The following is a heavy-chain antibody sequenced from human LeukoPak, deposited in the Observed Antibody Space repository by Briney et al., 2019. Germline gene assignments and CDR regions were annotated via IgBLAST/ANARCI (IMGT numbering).Heavy chain of an antibody. CDR2: ISYDGSNK. CDR1: GFTFSSYA. D-gene: IGHD3-22*01. J-gene: IGHJ4*02. CDR3: ARVGSSGPYAFGY. V-gene: IGHV3-30-3*01. Sequence: GRSLRLSCAASGFTFSSYAMHWVRQAPGKGLEWVAVISYDGSNKYYVDSVKGRFTISRDNSKNTLYLQMNSLRAEDTAVYYCARVGSSGPYAFGYWGQGTLVTVSS.